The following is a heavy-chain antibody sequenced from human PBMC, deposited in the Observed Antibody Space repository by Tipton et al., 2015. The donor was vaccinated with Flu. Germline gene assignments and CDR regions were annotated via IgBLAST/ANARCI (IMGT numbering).Heavy chain of an antibody. J-gene: IGHJ4*02. D-gene: IGHD3-10*01. V-gene: IGHV4-39*07. CDR1: GASMKRSNHY. CDR2: IYFSGTP. CDR3: ARGSGSRTFVIFDY. Sequence: TLSLTCSVSGASMKRSNHYWGWIRQPPGKGLEWIGSIYFSGTPYYSPSLESRVTISEATSKNQFSLTVIAVTAADTGVDYCARGSGSRTFVIFDYWGQGTLVAVSS.